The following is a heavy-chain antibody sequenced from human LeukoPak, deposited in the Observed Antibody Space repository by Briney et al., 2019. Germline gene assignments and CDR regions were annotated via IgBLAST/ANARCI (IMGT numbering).Heavy chain of an antibody. CDR3: ARSLGRFGELYDAFDI. J-gene: IGHJ3*02. CDR2: ISTYNGNT. CDR1: GYTFIGYG. V-gene: IGHV1-18*01. D-gene: IGHD3-10*01. Sequence: GASVKVSCKASGYTFIGYGITWVRQAPGQGLEWMGWISTYNGNTNYAQNLQGRVTMTTDTSTSTTYMDLRSLRPDDTAVYYCARSLGRFGELYDAFDIWGQGTMVTVSS.